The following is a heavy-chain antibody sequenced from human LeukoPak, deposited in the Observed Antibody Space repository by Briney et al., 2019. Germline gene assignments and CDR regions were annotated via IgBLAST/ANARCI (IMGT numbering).Heavy chain of an antibody. V-gene: IGHV3-30*04. D-gene: IGHD3-10*01. Sequence: PGRSLRLSCAASGFPFSSYPLHWVRQAPGKGLEWVAVISYDGSNKYYPDSVKGRFTISRDNSKNTLYLQMNSLRAEDTAVYYCARGGYFGSGSYYPSFFDYWGQGTLVTVSS. CDR1: GFPFSSYP. J-gene: IGHJ4*02. CDR3: ARGGYFGSGSYYPSFFDY. CDR2: ISYDGSNK.